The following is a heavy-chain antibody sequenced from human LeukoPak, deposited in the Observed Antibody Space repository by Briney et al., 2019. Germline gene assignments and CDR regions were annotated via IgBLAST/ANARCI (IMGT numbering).Heavy chain of an antibody. D-gene: IGHD3-16*01. CDR1: GFIFSLYC. V-gene: IGHV3-74*01. Sequence: GGSLRLSCAASGFIFSLYCMHWVRQAPGKGLVWVSRINSDGSRTNYADSVKGRFTISRDNAKNTLYLQMNSLRAEDTAVYYCAGGFGFDYWGQGTLVTVSS. CDR3: AGGFGFDY. CDR2: INSDGSRT. J-gene: IGHJ4*02.